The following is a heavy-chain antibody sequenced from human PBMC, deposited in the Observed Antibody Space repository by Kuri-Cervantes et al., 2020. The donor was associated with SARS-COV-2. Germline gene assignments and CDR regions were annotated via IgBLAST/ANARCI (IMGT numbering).Heavy chain of an antibody. J-gene: IGHJ6*02. CDR3: ARGAFCSGGSCYVGYYGMDV. Sequence: ASVKVSCKASGYTFTGYYMHWVRQAPRQGLEWMGWINPNSGGTNYAQKFQGWVTVTRDTSISTAYMEPGSLRSDDTAVYYCARGAFCSGGSCYVGYYGMDVWGQGTTVTVSS. D-gene: IGHD2-15*01. CDR1: GYTFTGYY. V-gene: IGHV1-2*04. CDR2: INPNSGGT.